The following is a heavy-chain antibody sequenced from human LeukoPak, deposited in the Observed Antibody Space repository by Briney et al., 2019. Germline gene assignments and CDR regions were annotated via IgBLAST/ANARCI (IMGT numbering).Heavy chain of an antibody. CDR2: INPSGGST. CDR3: TRPQEIVDESYYYYYGMDV. CDR1: GYTFTSYY. D-gene: IGHD2-15*01. V-gene: IGHV1-46*03. Sequence: GASVKVSCKASGYTFTSYYMHWVRQAPGQGLEWMGIINPSGGSTSYAQKFQGRVTMTRDTSTSTVYMELSSLRSEDTAVYYCTRPQEIVDESYYYYYGMDVWGQGTTVTVSS. J-gene: IGHJ6*02.